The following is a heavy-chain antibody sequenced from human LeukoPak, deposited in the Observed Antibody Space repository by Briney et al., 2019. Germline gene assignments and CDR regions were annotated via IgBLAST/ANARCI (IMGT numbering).Heavy chain of an antibody. D-gene: IGHD6-13*01. CDR1: GGSFSGYY. J-gene: IGHJ6*03. CDR2: INHSGST. CDR3: ARGSGIAAPAYYYYYMDV. Sequence: SETLSLTCAVYGGSFSGYYWSWIRQPPGKGLEWIGEINHSGSTNYNPSLKSRVTISVDTSKNQVSLKLSSVTAADTAVYYYARGSGIAAPAYYYYYMDVWGKGTTVAVSS. V-gene: IGHV4-34*01.